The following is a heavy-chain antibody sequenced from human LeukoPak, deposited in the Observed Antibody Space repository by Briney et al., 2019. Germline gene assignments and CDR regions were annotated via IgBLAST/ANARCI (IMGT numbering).Heavy chain of an antibody. Sequence: SLKSSCKGLGYSFSSYWNAWVRQRPGKGLEWMGIIYPGGSETRYDPSFHGQVTISADSSTSTAYLQWSSLRASDTAMYYCARASRDGYNQNFDHWGQGTVDTVSS. CDR2: IYPGGSET. D-gene: IGHD5-24*01. V-gene: IGHV5-51*01. CDR3: ARASRDGYNQNFDH. CDR1: GYSFSSYW. J-gene: IGHJ4*02.